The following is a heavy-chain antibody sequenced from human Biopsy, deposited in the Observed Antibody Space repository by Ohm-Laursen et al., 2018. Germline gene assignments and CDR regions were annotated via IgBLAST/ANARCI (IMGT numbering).Heavy chain of an antibody. CDR3: GRAVRNQLLTDP. J-gene: IGHJ5*02. D-gene: IGHD1-7*01. CDR1: GYTFTSYD. V-gene: IGHV1-8*01. CDR2: LNPVSGNS. Sequence: VDSVKLSCKASGYTFTSYDITWGRQAPRQGPEWIGWLNPVSGNSNFGQKFRGRVTVTSDPSISTAYMELSGLTSDDTATYYCGRAVRNQLLTDPWGQGTLVTVTS.